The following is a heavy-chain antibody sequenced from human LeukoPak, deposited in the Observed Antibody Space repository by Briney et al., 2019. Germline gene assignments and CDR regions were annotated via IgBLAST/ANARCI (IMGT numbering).Heavy chain of an antibody. D-gene: IGHD6-19*01. CDR3: ARERDPSSGWRTFPGY. Sequence: GGSLRLSCAASGFTFSSYSMNWVRQAPGKGLEWVSSISSSSSYIYYADSVKGRFTISRDNAKNSLYLQMNSLRAEDTAVCYCARERDPSSGWRTFPGYWGQGTLVTVSS. J-gene: IGHJ4*02. CDR1: GFTFSSYS. V-gene: IGHV3-21*01. CDR2: ISSSSSYI.